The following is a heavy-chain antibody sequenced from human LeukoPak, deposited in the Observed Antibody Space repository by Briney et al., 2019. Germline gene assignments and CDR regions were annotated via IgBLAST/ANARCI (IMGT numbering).Heavy chain of an antibody. CDR2: ISGSGDST. D-gene: IGHD4-17*01. Sequence: VGSLRLSCAASGFAFSNYSMSWVRQAPGKGLEWVSGISGSGDSTDYADSVKGRFTISRDNSKSTLYLQMTSLRAEDAAIYYWAKGHSDYGTGFDWWGQGTLVTVSS. J-gene: IGHJ4*02. V-gene: IGHV3-23*01. CDR1: GFAFSNYS. CDR3: AKGHSDYGTGFDW.